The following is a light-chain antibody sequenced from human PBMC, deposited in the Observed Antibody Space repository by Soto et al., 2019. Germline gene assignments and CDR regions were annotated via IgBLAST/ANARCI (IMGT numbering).Light chain of an antibody. CDR1: QRISRN. Sequence: EIVITQSPATLSVSPGESASLYCGASQRISRNLAWYQQKPGQAPRLLIYDASTRATAIPARFSGSGSETEFTLTISSLQSEDSAVYYCQQYNNWPPWTFGQGTKVDIK. J-gene: IGKJ1*01. CDR2: DAS. V-gene: IGKV3-15*01. CDR3: QQYNNWPPWT.